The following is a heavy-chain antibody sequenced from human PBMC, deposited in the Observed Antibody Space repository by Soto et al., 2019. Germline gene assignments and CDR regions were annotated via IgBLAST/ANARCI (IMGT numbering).Heavy chain of an antibody. D-gene: IGHD3-10*01. CDR3: TRDIGGKGAY. CDR2: IDEYGSTI. J-gene: IGHJ4*02. CDR1: GFTFSSYW. Sequence: EVQLVESGGGLVQPGGSLRLSCAASGFTFSSYWMHWVRQVPGEGLLWVSRIDEYGSTINYADSVKGRFTISRDNARNILYLEMNSLRAEDTALYYCTRDIGGKGAYWGPGTLVSVSS. V-gene: IGHV3-74*01.